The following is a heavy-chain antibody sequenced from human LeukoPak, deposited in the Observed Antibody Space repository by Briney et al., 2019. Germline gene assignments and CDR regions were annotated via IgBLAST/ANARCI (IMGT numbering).Heavy chain of an antibody. CDR3: ARDGSGSYPYYYYYGMDV. CDR2: IIPILGIA. D-gene: IGHD1-26*01. J-gene: IGHJ6*02. V-gene: IGHV1-69*04. Sequence: SVKVSCNASGGTFSSYAISWVRQAPGQGLEWMGRIIPILGIANYAQKFQGRVTITADKSTSTAYMELSSLRSEDTAVYYCARDGSGSYPYYYYYGMDVWGQGTTVTVSS. CDR1: GGTFSSYA.